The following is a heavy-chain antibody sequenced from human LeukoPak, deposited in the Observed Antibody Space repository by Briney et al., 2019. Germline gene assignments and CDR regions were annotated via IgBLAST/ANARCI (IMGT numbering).Heavy chain of an antibody. CDR3: ARDATRGGDNDY. CDR1: GFTFSNYA. CDR2: INEDGSHK. J-gene: IGHJ4*02. V-gene: IGHV3-7*01. D-gene: IGHD2-21*02. Sequence: GGSLRLSCAASGFTFSNYAMSWVRQAPGKGLEWVANINEDGSHKYHADSVKGRLTISRDNAKNSLYLQMNSLRAEDTAVYYCARDATRGGDNDYWGQGTRVIVSS.